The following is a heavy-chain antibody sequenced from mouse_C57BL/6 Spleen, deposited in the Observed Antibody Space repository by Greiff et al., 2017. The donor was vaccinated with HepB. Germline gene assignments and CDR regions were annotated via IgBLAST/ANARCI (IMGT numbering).Heavy chain of an antibody. CDR1: GYTFTSYG. CDR3: ARPSDTTVVAPYY. V-gene: IGHV1-81*01. CDR2: IYPRSGNT. Sequence: QVQLKQSGAELARPGASVKLSCKASGYTFTSYGISWVKQRTGQGLEWIGEIYPRSGNTYYNEKFKGKATLTADKSSSTAYMELRGLTSEDSAVYFCARPSDTTVVAPYYWGQGTTLTVSS. J-gene: IGHJ2*01. D-gene: IGHD1-1*01.